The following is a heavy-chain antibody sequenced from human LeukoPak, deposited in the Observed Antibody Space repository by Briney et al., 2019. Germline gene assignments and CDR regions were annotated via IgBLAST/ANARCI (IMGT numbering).Heavy chain of an antibody. V-gene: IGHV3-23*01. Sequence: GGSLRLSCVASGFTFSLYAMIWVRQAPGKGLEWVSAITDSGGDTYSSDSVKGRFTISRDNSKSTLYLQMDSLRGDDTAVYYCEKGSAASRPYYFDYWGQGALVTVSS. CDR2: ITDSGGDT. J-gene: IGHJ4*02. CDR1: GFTFSLYA. CDR3: EKGSAASRPYYFDY. D-gene: IGHD6-6*01.